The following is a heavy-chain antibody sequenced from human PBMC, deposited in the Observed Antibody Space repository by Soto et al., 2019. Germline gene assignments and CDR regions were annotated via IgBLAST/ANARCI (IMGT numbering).Heavy chain of an antibody. CDR3: AHRILRTVFGLVTTTAIYFDF. CDR2: IYWDDDK. CDR1: GFSLTTSGVG. D-gene: IGHD3-3*01. Sequence: QITLNESGPTVVKPAETLTLTCTFSGFSLTTSGVGVGWIRQSPGKAPEWLALIYWDDDKRYIASLKSRLTITKETSKTQVVLTMASVDPADTATYYCAHRILRTVFGLVTTTAIYFDFWGQGTPVVVSS. V-gene: IGHV2-5*02. J-gene: IGHJ4*02.